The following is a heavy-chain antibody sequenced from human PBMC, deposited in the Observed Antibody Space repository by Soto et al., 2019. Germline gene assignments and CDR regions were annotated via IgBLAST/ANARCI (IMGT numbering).Heavy chain of an antibody. CDR3: ARGETYLGV. CDR2: IIPIFSSR. CDR1: RDTFNKYA. V-gene: IGHV1-69*01. Sequence: QVQLVQSGAEVKKPGSSVKVSCKTSRDTFNKYAFNWVRQAPGQGLEWMGWIIPIFSSRNYAEKFQGRDTITADDSTSTAYMELRSLRFEDPAVYYCARGETYLGVWGQGTTVTVSS. D-gene: IGHD3-16*01. J-gene: IGHJ6*02.